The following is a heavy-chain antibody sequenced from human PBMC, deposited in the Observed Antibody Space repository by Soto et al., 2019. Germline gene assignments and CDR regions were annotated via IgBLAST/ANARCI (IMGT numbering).Heavy chain of an antibody. J-gene: IGHJ4*02. CDR3: VTQLSGVVY. V-gene: IGHV1-2*04. CDR2: IHPNNGGN. Sequence: QVHLVQSGAEVKKPGASVRVSCKASGYSFTGNSLHWVRQAPGQGLEWMGWIHPNNGGNNYALKFQGWVTMTRDTSVNTAYMDLNRLKSDDTAVYYCVTQLSGVVYWGQGTLVTVSS. CDR1: GYSFTGNS. D-gene: IGHD1-1*01.